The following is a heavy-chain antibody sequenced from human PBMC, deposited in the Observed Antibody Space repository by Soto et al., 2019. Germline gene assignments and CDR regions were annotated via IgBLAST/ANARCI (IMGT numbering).Heavy chain of an antibody. CDR2: IDPSDSYT. V-gene: IGHV5-10-1*01. CDR1: GYSFTSYW. CDR3: ARLSADSSSWYMASSLYYYGMDV. J-gene: IGHJ6*02. Sequence: PGESLKISCKGSGYSFTSYWISWVRQMPGKGLEWMGRIDPSDSYTNYSPSFQGHVTISADKSISTAYLQWSSLKASDTAMYYCARLSADSSSWYMASSLYYYGMDVWGQGTTVTVSS. D-gene: IGHD6-13*01.